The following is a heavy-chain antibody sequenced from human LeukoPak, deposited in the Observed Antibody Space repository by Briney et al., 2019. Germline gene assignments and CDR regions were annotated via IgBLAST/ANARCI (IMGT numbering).Heavy chain of an antibody. D-gene: IGHD6-13*01. J-gene: IGHJ2*01. CDR3: ARLPRIAAAEDWYFDL. CDR2: IYYSGST. Sequence: SETLSLTCTVSGVSITSYYWSWIRQPPGKGLDWIGYIYYSGSTNYNPSLKSRVTISVDTSRNQFSLKLSSVTAADTAVYYCARLPRIAAAEDWYFDLWGRGTLVTVSS. V-gene: IGHV4-59*01. CDR1: GVSITSYY.